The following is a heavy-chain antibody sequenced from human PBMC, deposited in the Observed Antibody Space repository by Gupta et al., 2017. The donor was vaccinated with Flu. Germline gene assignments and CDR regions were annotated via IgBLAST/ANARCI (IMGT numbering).Heavy chain of an antibody. V-gene: IGHV4-39*01. CDR2: IYYSGST. D-gene: IGHD3-10*01. CDR3: ARPFGWVRGSGAFDI. CDR1: GGSISSSSYY. J-gene: IGHJ3*02. Sequence: QLQLQESGPGLVKPSETLSLTCTVSGGSISSSSYYWGWIRQPPGKGLEWIGSIYYSGSTYYNPSLKSRVTISVDTSKNQFSLKLSSVTAADTAVYYCARPFGWVRGSGAFDIWGQGTMVTVSS.